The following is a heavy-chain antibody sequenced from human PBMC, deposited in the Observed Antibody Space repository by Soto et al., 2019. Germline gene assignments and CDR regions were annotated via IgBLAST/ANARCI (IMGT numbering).Heavy chain of an antibody. Sequence: SVKVSYKESGGLFSCLAISWVRPAPGQGLEWMGGIIPVCGTTNYAQKFQGRVTITADESTNTAYMELSSLTSDGTAMYYCAMGEGPYVWFNEFWGQGTQVTVSS. CDR3: AMGEGPYVWFNEF. V-gene: IGHV1-69*13. J-gene: IGHJ4*02. CDR1: GGLFSCLA. D-gene: IGHD3-16*01. CDR2: IIPVCGTT.